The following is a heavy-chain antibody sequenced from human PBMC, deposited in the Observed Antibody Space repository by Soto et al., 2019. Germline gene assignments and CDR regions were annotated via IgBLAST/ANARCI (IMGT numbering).Heavy chain of an antibody. CDR3: GKDPNGDYVGAFDI. CDR1: GFTFSNYA. V-gene: IGHV3-23*01. J-gene: IGHJ3*02. Sequence: PGGSLRLSCAASGFTFSNYAMSWVRQAPGKGPEWVAGIAANGGAAYLADSVKGRFTISRDNSKNTLYLQMDSLRPDDTALYYCGKDPNGDYVGAFDICGKGTMVPVSS. CDR2: IAANGGAA. D-gene: IGHD4-17*01.